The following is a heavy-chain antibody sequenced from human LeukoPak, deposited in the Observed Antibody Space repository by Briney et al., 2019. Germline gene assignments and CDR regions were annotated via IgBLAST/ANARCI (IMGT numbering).Heavy chain of an antibody. CDR2: IYYSGST. CDR1: GGSISSYY. D-gene: IGHD3-22*01. V-gene: IGHV4-59*01. J-gene: IGHJ5*02. Sequence: PSETLSLTCTVSGGSISSYYWSWIRQPPGKGLEWIGYIYYSGSTNYNPSLKSRVTISVDTSKNQFSLKLSSVTAADTAVYYCARDGSYYDSSGSGYWFDPWGQGTLVTVSS. CDR3: ARDGSYYDSSGSGYWFDP.